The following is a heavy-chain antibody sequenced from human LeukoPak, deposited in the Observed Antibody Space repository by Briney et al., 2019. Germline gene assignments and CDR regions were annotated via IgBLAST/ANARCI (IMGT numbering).Heavy chain of an antibody. CDR3: ARAADSGGLQH. V-gene: IGHV4-31*03. D-gene: IGHD1-26*01. Sequence: PSETLSLTCTVSGGSITNSGSYWTWIRQHPGKGLEWIGYIYHTGSAFYSPSLESRSTLSVDTSKNQFSLRLTSVTVADTAVYYCARAADSGGLQHWGQGTLVTVSS. J-gene: IGHJ1*01. CDR2: IYHTGSA. CDR1: GGSITNSGSY.